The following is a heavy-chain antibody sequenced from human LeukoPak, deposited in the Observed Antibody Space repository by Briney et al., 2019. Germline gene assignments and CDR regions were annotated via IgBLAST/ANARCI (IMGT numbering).Heavy chain of an antibody. J-gene: IGHJ3*02. CDR1: AGSISGYY. CDR2: IYYSGST. V-gene: IGHV4-59*01. D-gene: IGHD5-18*01. CDR3: ARGVIQLSTYAFDI. Sequence: PSETLSLTCTVSAGSISGYYWSWIRQPPGKGLEWIGYIYYSGSTNYNPSLKSRVTISVDTSKNQFSLKLSSVTAADTAVYYCARGVIQLSTYAFDIWGQGTIVTVSS.